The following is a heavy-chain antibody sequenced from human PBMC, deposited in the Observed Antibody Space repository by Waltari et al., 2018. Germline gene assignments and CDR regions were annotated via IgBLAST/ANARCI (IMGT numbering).Heavy chain of an antibody. CDR1: EFIFSNYW. D-gene: IGHD1-1*01. CDR2: IGEDGTEK. CDR3: TRSGGASAFDI. J-gene: IGHJ3*02. Sequence: EVQLVESGGGLVQPGGPLSVSCTAAEFIFSNYWMSWVRQAPGKEPEWVANIGEDGTEKYYVHSVKGRFTISRDNVKNSLYLEMNSLRAEDTAMYYCTRSGGASAFDIWGQGTMVTVSS. V-gene: IGHV3-7*02.